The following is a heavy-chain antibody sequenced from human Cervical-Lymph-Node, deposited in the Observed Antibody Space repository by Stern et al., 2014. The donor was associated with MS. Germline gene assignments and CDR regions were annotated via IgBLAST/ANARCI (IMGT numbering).Heavy chain of an antibody. Sequence: QVQLVQSGTEVKNPGASVKVSCKASGYTFTGHHMHWVRQAPGQGLEWMGWLHPESGGTNYAQNFQGRVTMTWDTSITTAFMEMRSLRSDDTAVYYCARGATIFGVAYPHFCDFWGQGSLVTVSS. J-gene: IGHJ4*02. D-gene: IGHD3-3*01. CDR1: GYTFTGHH. CDR3: ARGATIFGVAYPHFCDF. CDR2: LHPESGGT. V-gene: IGHV1-2*02.